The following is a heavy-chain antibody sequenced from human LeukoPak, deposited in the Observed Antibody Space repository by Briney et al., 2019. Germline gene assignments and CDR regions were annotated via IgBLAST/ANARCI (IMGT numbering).Heavy chain of an antibody. CDR3: ARSDCSSTSCYCDY. D-gene: IGHD2-2*01. J-gene: IGHJ4*02. CDR1: GYTFTSYS. Sequence: ASVKVSCKASGYTFTSYSISWVRQAPGQGLEWMGWISAYNGNTNYAQKLQGRVTMTTDTSTSTAYMELRSLRSDDTAVYYCARSDCSSTSCYCDYWGQGTLVTVSS. V-gene: IGHV1-18*01. CDR2: ISAYNGNT.